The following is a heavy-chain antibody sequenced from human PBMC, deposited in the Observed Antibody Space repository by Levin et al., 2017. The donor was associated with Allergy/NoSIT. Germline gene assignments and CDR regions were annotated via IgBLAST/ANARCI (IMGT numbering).Heavy chain of an antibody. D-gene: IGHD6-19*01. CDR3: AKGHIAVAGTFYYGMDV. Sequence: GGSLRLSCAASGFTFSSYGMHWVRQAPGKGLEWVAVISYDGSNKYYADSVKGRFTISRDNSKNTLYLQMNSLRAEDTAVYYCAKGHIAVAGTFYYGMDVWGQGTTVTVSS. J-gene: IGHJ6*02. V-gene: IGHV3-30*18. CDR1: GFTFSSYG. CDR2: ISYDGSNK.